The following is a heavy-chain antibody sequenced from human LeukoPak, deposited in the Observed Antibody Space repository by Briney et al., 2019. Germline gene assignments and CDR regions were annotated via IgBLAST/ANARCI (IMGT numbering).Heavy chain of an antibody. CDR3: ATDGMVRGPDAWFDS. CDR1: GGSVSSGRYY. CDR2: IYTRGRT. J-gene: IGHJ5*01. V-gene: IGHV4-61*02. Sequence: PSQTLSLTCTVSGGSVSSGRYYWSWIRQPPGKGLEWIVRIYTRGRTNYNPSLKSRVTISVDTSKNQFSLNLTSVTAADTAVYYCATDGMVRGPDAWFDSWGQGTLVTVSS. D-gene: IGHD3-10*01.